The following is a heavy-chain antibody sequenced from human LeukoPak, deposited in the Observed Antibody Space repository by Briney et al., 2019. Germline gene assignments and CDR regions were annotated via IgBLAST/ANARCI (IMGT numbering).Heavy chain of an antibody. D-gene: IGHD1-26*01. V-gene: IGHV3-74*01. CDR2: INTDGSST. Sequence: GGSLRLSCAASGFTFSSYWMHWVRQAPGKGLVWVSRINTDGSSTSYADSVKGRFTISRDNAKNTLYLQMNSLRAEDTAVYYCARDGSGSSTLIWGQGTLVTVSS. J-gene: IGHJ4*02. CDR3: ARDGSGSSTLI. CDR1: GFTFSSYW.